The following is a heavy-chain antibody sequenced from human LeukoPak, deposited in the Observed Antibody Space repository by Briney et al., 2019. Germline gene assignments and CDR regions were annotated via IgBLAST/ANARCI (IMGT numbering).Heavy chain of an antibody. CDR1: GYSFTSYW. Sequence: GASLKISCKGSGYSFTSYWIGWVRQLPGKGLEWMGIIYPGDSDTRYSPSFQGQVTISADKSISTAYLQWSSLKASDTAMYYCASVYYYGSGSYYHPPDYWGQGTLVTVSS. D-gene: IGHD3-10*01. CDR2: IYPGDSDT. CDR3: ASVYYYGSGSYYHPPDY. J-gene: IGHJ4*02. V-gene: IGHV5-51*01.